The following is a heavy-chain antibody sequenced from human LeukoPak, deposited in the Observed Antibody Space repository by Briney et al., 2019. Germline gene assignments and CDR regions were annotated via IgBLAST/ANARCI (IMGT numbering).Heavy chain of an antibody. J-gene: IGHJ4*02. CDR2: IYYSGST. CDR1: GDSISNSNYY. Sequence: SETLSLTCTVSGDSISNSNYYWGWIRQPPGKGLEWIGTIYYSGSTYYNPSLKSRVAISLDRSKNQFSLKLNSVTAADTAVYYCARTETGVGATDYWGQGTLVTVSS. V-gene: IGHV4-39*07. D-gene: IGHD1-26*01. CDR3: ARTETGVGATDY.